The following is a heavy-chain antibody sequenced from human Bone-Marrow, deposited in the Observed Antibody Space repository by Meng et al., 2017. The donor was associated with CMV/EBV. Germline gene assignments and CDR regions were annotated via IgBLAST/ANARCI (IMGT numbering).Heavy chain of an antibody. D-gene: IGHD3-22*01. CDR1: GFTFSSYG. V-gene: IGHV3-30*02. CDR2: IRYDGSNK. Sequence: GESLKISCAASGFTFSSYGMHWVRQAPGKGLEWVAFIRYDGSNKYYADSVKGRFTISRDNSKNTLYLQMNSLRAEDTAVYYCAAEGPKYYDSSGYSIWGQGTLVTVSS. J-gene: IGHJ4*02. CDR3: AAEGPKYYDSSGYSI.